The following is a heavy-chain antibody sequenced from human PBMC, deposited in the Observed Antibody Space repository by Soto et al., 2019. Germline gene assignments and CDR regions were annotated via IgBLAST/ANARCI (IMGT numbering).Heavy chain of an antibody. J-gene: IGHJ3*02. CDR3: AREGGPAASRDDAFDI. D-gene: IGHD6-13*01. Sequence: QVQLVQSGAEVKKPGSSVKVSCKASGGTFSSYAISWVRQAPGQGLEWMGGLIPIFGTANYAQKFQGRVTITADESTSTAYMELSSLRSEDTAVYYCAREGGPAASRDDAFDIWGPGTMVTVSS. V-gene: IGHV1-69*01. CDR2: LIPIFGTA. CDR1: GGTFSSYA.